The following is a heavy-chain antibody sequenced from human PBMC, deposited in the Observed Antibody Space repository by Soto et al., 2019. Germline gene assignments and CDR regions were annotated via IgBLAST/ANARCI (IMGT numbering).Heavy chain of an antibody. V-gene: IGHV4-39*01. CDR1: GRSISSSSYY. D-gene: IGHD3-22*01. CDR3: ARRAMYYYDSSGYYQGNWFDP. Sequence: PSETLSLTCTVSGRSISSSSYYWGWIRQPPGKGLECIGSIYYSGSTYYNPSLKSRVTISVDTSKNQFSLKLSSVTAADTAVYYCARRAMYYYDSSGYYQGNWFDPWGQGTLVTVSS. CDR2: IYYSGST. J-gene: IGHJ5*02.